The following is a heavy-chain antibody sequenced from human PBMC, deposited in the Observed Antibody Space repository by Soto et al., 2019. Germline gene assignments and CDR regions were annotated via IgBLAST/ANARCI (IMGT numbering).Heavy chain of an antibody. Sequence: EVQLVESGGGLVQPGGSLRLSCAASGFTFSSYWMHWDRQAPGKGLVWVSRINSDGRSTSYADYVKGRFSISRDNAKNTLYLQMNSLRAEATAVYYCASYYGSGSYWPTYWGQGTLVTVSS. D-gene: IGHD3-10*01. CDR1: GFTFSSYW. V-gene: IGHV3-74*01. J-gene: IGHJ4*02. CDR3: ASYYGSGSYWPTY. CDR2: INSDGRST.